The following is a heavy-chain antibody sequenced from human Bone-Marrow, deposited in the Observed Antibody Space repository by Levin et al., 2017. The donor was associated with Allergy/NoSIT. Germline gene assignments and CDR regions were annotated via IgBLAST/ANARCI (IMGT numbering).Heavy chain of an antibody. CDR3: ARNGFYDMDV. CDR1: GASMADNW. J-gene: IGHJ6*02. Sequence: PGGSLRLSCAVSGASMADNWWSWVRQPPGKGLEWIGEIHHADGTHHNPALMSRLTISIDKSKNQFSLTLSSVTAADTAVYFCARNGFYDMDVWGHGTTVTVSS. V-gene: IGHV4-4*01. D-gene: IGHD5-24*01. CDR2: IHHADGT.